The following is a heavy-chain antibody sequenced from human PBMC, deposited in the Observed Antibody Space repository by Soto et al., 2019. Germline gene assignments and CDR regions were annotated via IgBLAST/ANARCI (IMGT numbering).Heavy chain of an antibody. CDR3: VRDDFGLGIDY. Sequence: GASVKVSCKACGYTFTSYGISWVRQAPGQGLEWMGWISAYNGNTNYAQKLQGRVTMTTDTSTSTAYMELRSLRAEDTAVYYCVRDDFGLGIDYWGLGTLLTVSS. J-gene: IGHJ4*02. D-gene: IGHD1-26*01. CDR2: ISAYNGNT. CDR1: GYTFTSYG. V-gene: IGHV1-18*01.